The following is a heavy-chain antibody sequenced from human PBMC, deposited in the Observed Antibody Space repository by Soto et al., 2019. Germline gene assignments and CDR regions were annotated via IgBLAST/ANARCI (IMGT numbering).Heavy chain of an antibody. V-gene: IGHV1-2*02. CDR2: INPNSGGT. CDR1: GYTFTGYY. CDR3: ARLSGYDFWSGSLPFGY. J-gene: IGHJ4*02. D-gene: IGHD3-3*01. Sequence: ASVKVSCKASGYTFTGYYMHWVRQAPGQGLEWMGWINPNSGGTNYAQKFQGRVTMTGDTSISTAYMELSRLRSDDTAVYYCARLSGYDFWSGSLPFGYWGQGTLVTVSS.